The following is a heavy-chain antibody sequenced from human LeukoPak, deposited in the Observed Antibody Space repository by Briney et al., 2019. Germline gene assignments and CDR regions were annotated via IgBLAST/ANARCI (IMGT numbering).Heavy chain of an antibody. D-gene: IGHD6-19*01. CDR2: IYYSGST. V-gene: IGHV4-59*08. CDR1: GGSISSYY. J-gene: IGHJ4*02. CDR3: ARYPVVDY. Sequence: PSETLSLTCTVSGGSISSYYWSWIRQPPGKGLEWIGYIYYSGSTNYNPSLKSRVTISVDTSKNQFSLKLSSVTAADTAVYYCARYPVVDYWGQGTLVTVSS.